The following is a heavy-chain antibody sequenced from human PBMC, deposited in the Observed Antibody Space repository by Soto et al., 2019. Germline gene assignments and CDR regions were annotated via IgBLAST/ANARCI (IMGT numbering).Heavy chain of an antibody. J-gene: IGHJ4*02. CDR3: AHRVLRTVFGLVTTTAIYFDF. V-gene: IGHV2-5*02. D-gene: IGHD3-3*01. CDR2: IYWDDDK. CDR1: GFSLTTSGVG. Sequence: QITLNESGPTQVKPRQTLTLTCTFSGFSLTTSGVGVGWIRQSPGKAPEWLALIYWDDDKRYSPSLKSRLTITKDXSXXXXXXXXXXXXXXXXXXXXCAHRVLRTVFGLVTTTAIYFDFWGQGTPVAVSS.